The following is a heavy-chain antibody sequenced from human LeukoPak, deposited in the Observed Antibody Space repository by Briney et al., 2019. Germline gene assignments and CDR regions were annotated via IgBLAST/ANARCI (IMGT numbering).Heavy chain of an antibody. D-gene: IGHD5-24*01. CDR3: ARVRGDAVHGYNIGFGYLDY. CDR1: VGSFRGFF. CDR2: VFHSGTT. Sequence: SETLSLTCTVSVGSFRGFFWNWILQPPGKVLDWIAFVFHSGTTNYNPSLKSRVTISADTSNNQFSLRLTSVTAADTAVYYCARVRGDAVHGYNIGFGYLDYWGQGALVIVSA. J-gene: IGHJ4*02. V-gene: IGHV4-59*01.